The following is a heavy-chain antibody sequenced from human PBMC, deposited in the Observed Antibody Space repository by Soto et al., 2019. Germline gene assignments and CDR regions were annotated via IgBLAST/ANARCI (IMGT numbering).Heavy chain of an antibody. Sequence: ASVKVSCKASGYTFTSYGISWVRQAPGQGLEWMGRISAYNGNTNYAQKLQGRVTMTTDTSTSTAYMELRSLRSDDTAVYYCARDRRIIGGLGRDHFDYWGQGTLVTVSS. CDR1: GYTFTSYG. V-gene: IGHV1-18*01. CDR2: ISAYNGNT. D-gene: IGHD3-16*01. J-gene: IGHJ4*02. CDR3: ARDRRIIGGLGRDHFDY.